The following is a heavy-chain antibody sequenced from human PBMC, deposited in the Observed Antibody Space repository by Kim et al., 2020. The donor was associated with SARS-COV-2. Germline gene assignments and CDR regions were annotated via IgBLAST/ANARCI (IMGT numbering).Heavy chain of an antibody. J-gene: IGHJ4*02. CDR2: LTSDGSST. D-gene: IGHD2-2*01. V-gene: IGHV3-74*01. CDR1: GFTFNKYW. Sequence: GGSLRLSCAASGFTFNKYWMHWVRQAPGKGLVWVAHLTSDGSSTYYADFVKGRFTISRDNAKNTLYLQMSSLRAEDTAVYYCVRGECTSTSCLVYWGQGALVTLSS. CDR3: VRGECTSTSCLVY.